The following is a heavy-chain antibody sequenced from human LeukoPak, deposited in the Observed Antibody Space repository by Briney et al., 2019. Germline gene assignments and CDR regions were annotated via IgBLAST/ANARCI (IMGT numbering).Heavy chain of an antibody. V-gene: IGHV3-23*01. CDR3: AKTGRPQPTWGGFDY. D-gene: IGHD1-14*01. CDR2: ISAGDGST. CDR1: GFTFSSYA. Sequence: QPGGSLRLSCAASGFTFSSYAMSWVRQAPGKGLEWVSVISAGDGSTYYADSVKGRFTISRDNSKNTQYLQVNSLRAEDTAVYYCAKTGRPQPTWGGFDYWGQGTLVTVSS. J-gene: IGHJ4*02.